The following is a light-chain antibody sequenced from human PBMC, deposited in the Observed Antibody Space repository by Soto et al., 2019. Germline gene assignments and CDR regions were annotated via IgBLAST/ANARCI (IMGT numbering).Light chain of an antibody. CDR2: AAS. Sequence: EIVLTQSPGTLSLSPGEGGTLSCRASQSISSSYLAWYQQKPGQSPRLLIYAASSRATGIPDRFSGSGSGTDFTLTISRLEPEDFAVYYCQLYGGSLMFSCGQGTELEIK. J-gene: IGKJ2*01. CDR3: QLYGGSLMFS. V-gene: IGKV3-20*01. CDR1: QSISSSY.